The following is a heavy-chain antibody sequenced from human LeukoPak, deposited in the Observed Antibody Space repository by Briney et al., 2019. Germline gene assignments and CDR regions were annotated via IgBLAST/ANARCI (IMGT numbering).Heavy chain of an antibody. CDR1: GYSFTSYW. V-gene: IGHV5-51*01. CDR3: ARALRFLEWLPFDY. CDR2: IYPGDSGT. Sequence: GESLKISCKGSGYSFTSYWIGWVRQMPGKGLEWMGIIYPGDSGTRYSPSFQGQVTISADKSISTAYLQWSSLKASDTAMYYCARALRFLEWLPFDYWGPRTLGTVSS. D-gene: IGHD3-3*01. J-gene: IGHJ4*02.